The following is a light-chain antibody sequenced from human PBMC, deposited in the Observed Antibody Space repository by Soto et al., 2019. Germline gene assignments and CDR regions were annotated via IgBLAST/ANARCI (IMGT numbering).Light chain of an antibody. J-gene: IGLJ2*01. Sequence: QSVLTQPPSVSAAPGQKVTISCSGSSSNIGKNSVSWYQQLPGTAPKLLIFDVTNRPSGVSGRFSGSKSANTASLTISGLQFEDEADYYCSSYTVSSAPVIFGGGTKLTVL. CDR2: DVT. CDR1: SSNIGKNS. V-gene: IGLV1-51*01. CDR3: SSYTVSSAPVI.